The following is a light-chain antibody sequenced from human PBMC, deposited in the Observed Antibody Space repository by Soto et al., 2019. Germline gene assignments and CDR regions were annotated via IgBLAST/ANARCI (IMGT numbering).Light chain of an antibody. CDR1: QGIGNY. V-gene: IGKV1-17*03. Sequence: DIQMTQSPSAMSASVGDRVTITCRASQGIGNYLAWFQQKPGKVPKRLIYGASSLQSGVPSRFSGSGSGTEFTFTISSLQPDDFATYYCQQYISYSTFGQGTKVDIK. CDR2: GAS. J-gene: IGKJ1*01. CDR3: QQYISYST.